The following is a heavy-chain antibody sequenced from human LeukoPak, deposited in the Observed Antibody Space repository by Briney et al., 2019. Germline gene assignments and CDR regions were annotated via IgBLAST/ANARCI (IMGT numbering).Heavy chain of an antibody. CDR1: GSNVGSDY. Sequence: PGGSLRLSCAASGSNVGSDYMNWVRQAAGKGLEWVSVLYSGGNRYYADSVQGRFTISRDDSRNILYLQMNSLRPEDTAVYYCARRATAVPGDYWGQGTLVTVSS. V-gene: IGHV3-66*02. CDR3: ARRATAVPGDY. J-gene: IGHJ4*02. CDR2: LYSGGNR. D-gene: IGHD6-25*01.